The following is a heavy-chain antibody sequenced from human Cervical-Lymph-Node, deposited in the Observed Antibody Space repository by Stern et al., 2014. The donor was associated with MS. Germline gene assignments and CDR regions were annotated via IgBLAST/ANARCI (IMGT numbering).Heavy chain of an antibody. V-gene: IGHV4-38-2*02. CDR1: GYSISSGYY. D-gene: IGHD6-13*01. CDR2: LYHSGST. Sequence: QLQLQESGPGLVKPSETLSLTCTVSGYSISSGYYWGWIRQPPGKGLQWIGPLYHSGSTHYNPSLQSRVTLSVDTPKHPFSLTLSSVTAADTAVYYCAREEQQLVHGNCFDPWGQGTLVTVSS. CDR3: AREEQQLVHGNCFDP. J-gene: IGHJ5*02.